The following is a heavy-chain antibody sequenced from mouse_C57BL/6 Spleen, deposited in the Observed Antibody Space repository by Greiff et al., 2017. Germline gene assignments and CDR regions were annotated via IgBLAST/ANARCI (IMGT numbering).Heavy chain of an antibody. V-gene: IGHV1-82*01. J-gene: IGHJ2*01. D-gene: IGHD1-1*01. CDR1: GYAFSSSW. CDR3: SSGIYYYGSSHYSFAY. CDR2: IYPGDGDT. Sequence: VQLQQSGPELVKPGASVKISCKASGYAFSSSWMNWVKQRPGKGLEWIGRIYPGDGDTNYNGKFKGKATLTADKSSSTAYMHLSSLTSEDSAVYFCSSGIYYYGSSHYSFAYWGKGTTLTVSS.